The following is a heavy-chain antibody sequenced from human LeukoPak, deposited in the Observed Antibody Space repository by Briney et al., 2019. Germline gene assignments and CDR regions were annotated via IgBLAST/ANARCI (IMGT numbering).Heavy chain of an antibody. V-gene: IGHV3-20*04. CDR3: ARRLYYYDSRGYQYYFDY. Sequence: GGSLRLSCAASGFTFDDYGMSWVRQAPGEGLEWVSGINYADSVKGRFTISRDNAKNSLFLQMNSLRAEDTALYYCARRLYYYDSRGYQYYFDYWGQGTLVTVSS. D-gene: IGHD3-22*01. CDR2: IN. CDR1: GFTFDDYG. J-gene: IGHJ4*02.